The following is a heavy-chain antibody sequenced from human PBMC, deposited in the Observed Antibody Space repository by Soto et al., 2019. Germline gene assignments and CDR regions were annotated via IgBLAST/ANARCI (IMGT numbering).Heavy chain of an antibody. CDR1: GDSVSSNTAA. V-gene: IGHV6-1*01. CDR2: TYYRSNWRH. Sequence: SQTLSLPCVISGDSVSSNTAAWNWIRSSPSRGLEWLGRTYYRSNWRHDYAVSVKSRITVNPDTSKNHFSLQLNSVTPDDTAVYYCARGVAGSGFDLWGQGXLVTVYS. CDR3: ARGVAGSGFDL. J-gene: IGHJ4*02. D-gene: IGHD6-19*01.